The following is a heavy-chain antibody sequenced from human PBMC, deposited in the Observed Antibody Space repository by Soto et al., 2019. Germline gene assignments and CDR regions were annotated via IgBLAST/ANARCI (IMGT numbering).Heavy chain of an antibody. V-gene: IGHV5-51*01. CDR3: ARGGVSTRTFDY. CDR1: GYNFAGYW. D-gene: IGHD3-3*01. CDR2: IYPSDSDT. Sequence: GESLKISCKGSGYNFAGYWIAWVRQMPGEGLELMGIIYPSDSDTRYRPSFQGQFTISADKSISSAYLQWSSLRASDTAMYYCARGGVSTRTFDYWGQGTPVTVSS. J-gene: IGHJ4*02.